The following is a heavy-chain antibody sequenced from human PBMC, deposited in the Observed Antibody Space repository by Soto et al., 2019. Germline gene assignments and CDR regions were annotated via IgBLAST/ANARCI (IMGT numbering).Heavy chain of an antibody. D-gene: IGHD3-3*01. Sequence: SETLSLTCTVSGGSISSYYWSWIRQPPGKGLEWIGYIYYSGSTNYNPSLKSRGTISVDTSKNQFSLKLSSVTAADTAVYYCARGGPFLGRFLEWFEGGYGMDVWGQGTTVTVSS. J-gene: IGHJ6*02. CDR1: GGSISSYY. CDR3: ARGGPFLGRFLEWFEGGYGMDV. CDR2: IYYSGST. V-gene: IGHV4-59*01.